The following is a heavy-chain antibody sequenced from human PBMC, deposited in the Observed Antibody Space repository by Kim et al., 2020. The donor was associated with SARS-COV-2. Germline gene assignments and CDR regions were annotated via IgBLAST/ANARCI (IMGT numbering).Heavy chain of an antibody. CDR2: ISAYNGNT. D-gene: IGHD4-17*01. Sequence: ASVKVSCKASGYTFTSYGISWVRQAPGQGLEWMGWISAYNGNTNYAQKLQGRVTMTTDTSTSTAYMELRSLRSDDTAVYYCARGPSGYGDYRPFDYWGQGTLVTVSS. CDR3: ARGPSGYGDYRPFDY. V-gene: IGHV1-18*01. J-gene: IGHJ4*02. CDR1: GYTFTSYG.